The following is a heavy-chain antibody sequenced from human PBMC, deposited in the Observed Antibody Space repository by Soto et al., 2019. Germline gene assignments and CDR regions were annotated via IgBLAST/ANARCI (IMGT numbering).Heavy chain of an antibody. CDR2: INHSGNN. V-gene: IGHV4-34*01. J-gene: IGHJ3*02. D-gene: IGHD3-9*01. CDR1: GASFSTYH. CDR3: ARGGSNDWQVAFDI. Sequence: ETLSLTCIVSGASFSTYHYNWIRQSPGKGLEWIGEINHSGNNNYSPSLKSRVTMSLDTSKNQFSLKLTSVTAADTAVYYCARGGSNDWQVAFDIWGQGTMVTVSS.